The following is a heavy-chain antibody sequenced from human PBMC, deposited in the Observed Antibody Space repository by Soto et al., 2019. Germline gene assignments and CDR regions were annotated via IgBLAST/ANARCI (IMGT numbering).Heavy chain of an antibody. D-gene: IGHD3-3*01. J-gene: IGHJ4*02. CDR3: TKEPRDFWSGYYYFDY. CDR1: GFTFSDAW. V-gene: IGHV3-15*01. CDR2: IKSKSDGGTT. Sequence: PGGSLRLSCAASGFTFSDAWMTWVRQAPGKGLEWVGRIKSKSDGGTTDYVAPVKGRFTISRDDSKKTLYLQMSSLKTEDTAVYYCTKEPRDFWSGYYYFDYWGQGTLVTVSS.